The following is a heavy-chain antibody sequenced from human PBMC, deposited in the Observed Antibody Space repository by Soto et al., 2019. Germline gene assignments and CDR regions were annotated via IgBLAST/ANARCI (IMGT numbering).Heavy chain of an antibody. CDR1: GFTFSNAW. CDR2: IKSKTDGGTT. Sequence: ESGGGLVKPGGSLRLSCAASGFTFSNAWMNWVRQAPGTGLEWVGRIKSKTDGGTTDYAAPVKGRFTISRDDSKNTLYLQMNSLKTEDTAVYYCTTPPSSSWYPNSLYVDYWGQGTLVTVSS. V-gene: IGHV3-15*07. D-gene: IGHD6-13*01. CDR3: TTPPSSSWYPNSLYVDY. J-gene: IGHJ4*02.